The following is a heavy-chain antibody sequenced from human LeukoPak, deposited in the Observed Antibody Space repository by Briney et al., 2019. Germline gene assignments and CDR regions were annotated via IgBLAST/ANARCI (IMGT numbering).Heavy chain of an antibody. Sequence: GGSLRLSCAASGFPFSSYAMHWVRQAPGKGLEWVALKSYDGNNKYYADSVKGRFTISRAKNTLYLQMNSLRAEDTAVYYCARARYCSSISCRDAFDIWGQGTMVTVSS. J-gene: IGHJ3*02. CDR3: ARARYCSSISCRDAFDI. CDR1: GFPFSSYA. D-gene: IGHD2-2*01. CDR2: KSYDGNNK. V-gene: IGHV3-30-3*01.